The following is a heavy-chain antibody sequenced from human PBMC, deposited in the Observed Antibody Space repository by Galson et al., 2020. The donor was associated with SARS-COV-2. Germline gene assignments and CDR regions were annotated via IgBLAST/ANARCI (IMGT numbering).Heavy chain of an antibody. J-gene: IGHJ4*03. Sequence: GGSLRLSCAASGFTFSSYGMHWVRQAPGKGLEWVAVISYDGSNKYYADSVKGRFTISRDNSKNTLYLQMNSLRAEDTAVYYCAKDGQLRYFDWLKYYFDYWGQGTMVTVSS. CDR2: ISYDGSNK. CDR1: GFTFSSYG. D-gene: IGHD3-9*01. CDR3: AKDGQLRYFDWLKYYFDY. V-gene: IGHV3-30*18.